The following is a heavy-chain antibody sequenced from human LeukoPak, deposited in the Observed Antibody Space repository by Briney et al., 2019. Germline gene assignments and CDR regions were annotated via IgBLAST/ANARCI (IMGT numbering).Heavy chain of an antibody. J-gene: IGHJ4*02. Sequence: SETLSLTCAVYGGSFSGYYWSWIRQPPGKGLEWMGKINHIGSTNYNPSLKSRVTISVDTSKNQFSPKLSSVTAADTAVYYCARGQEDIVVVVAAHNSYYFDYWAREPWSPSPQ. CDR1: GGSFSGYY. V-gene: IGHV4-34*01. D-gene: IGHD2-15*01. CDR3: ARGQEDIVVVVAAHNSYYFDY. CDR2: INHIGST.